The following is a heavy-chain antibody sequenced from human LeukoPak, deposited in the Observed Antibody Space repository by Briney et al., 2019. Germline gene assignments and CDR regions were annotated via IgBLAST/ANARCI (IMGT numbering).Heavy chain of an antibody. V-gene: IGHV4-31*03. CDR2: IYYSGST. D-gene: IGHD5-12*01. CDR1: GGSISSGGYY. J-gene: IGHJ3*02. CDR3: ARNIRGYSGYDRGLAFDI. Sequence: SQTLSLTCTVSGGSISSGGYYWSWIRQHPGKGLEWIGYIYYSGSTYYNPSLKSRVTISVDTSKNQFSLKLSSVTAADTAVYYCARNIRGYSGYDRGLAFDIWGQGTMVTVSS.